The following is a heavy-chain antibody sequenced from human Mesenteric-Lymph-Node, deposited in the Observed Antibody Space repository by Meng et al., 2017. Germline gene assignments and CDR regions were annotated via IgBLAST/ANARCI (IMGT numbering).Heavy chain of an antibody. V-gene: IGHV4-4*02. CDR1: GASISSGNW. D-gene: IGHD3-9*01. CDR3: ATIKYFGDDNSLEY. J-gene: IGHJ4*02. CDR2: INHSGST. Sequence: QVQLQQWGAVLLKPSEPLSLTCVVSGASISSGNWWNWVRQPPGKGLEWIGEINHSGSTNYNPSLKSRVTISVDTSKNQFSLKLGSVTAADTAVYYCATIKYFGDDNSLEYWGQGILVTVSS.